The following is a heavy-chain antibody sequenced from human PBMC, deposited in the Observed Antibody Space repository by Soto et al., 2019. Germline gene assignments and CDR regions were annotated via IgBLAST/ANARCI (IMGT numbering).Heavy chain of an antibody. V-gene: IGHV3-9*01. CDR1: GFTFDDYA. D-gene: IGHD3-9*01. CDR3: AKDRNRYDILTGYPDY. CDR2: ISWNSGSI. Sequence: PGGSLRLSCAASGFTFDDYAMHWVRQAPGKGLEWVSGISWNSGSIGYADSVKGRFTISRDNAKNSLYLQMNSLRAEDTALYYCAKDRNRYDILTGYPDYWGQGTLVTVSS. J-gene: IGHJ4*02.